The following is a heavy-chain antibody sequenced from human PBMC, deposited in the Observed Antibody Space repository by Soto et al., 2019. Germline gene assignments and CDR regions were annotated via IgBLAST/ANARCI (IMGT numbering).Heavy chain of an antibody. J-gene: IGHJ5*02. CDR1: GGSISSGGYS. CDR3: ARASRPSSGYYWFDP. Sequence: PSETLSLTCAVSGGSISSGGYSWSWIRQPPGKGLEWIGYIYHSGSTYYNPSLKSRVTISVDRSKNQFSLKLSSVTAADTAVYYCARASRPSSGYYWFDPWGQGTLVTVSS. V-gene: IGHV4-30-2*01. D-gene: IGHD3-22*01. CDR2: IYHSGST.